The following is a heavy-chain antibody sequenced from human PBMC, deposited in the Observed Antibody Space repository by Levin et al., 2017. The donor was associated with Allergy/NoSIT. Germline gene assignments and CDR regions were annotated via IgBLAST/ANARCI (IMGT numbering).Heavy chain of an antibody. CDR2: IYYSGST. CDR3: ASSGFWFDP. J-gene: IGHJ5*02. V-gene: IGHV4-39*07. CDR1: GASVNRSSYY. D-gene: IGHD3-10*01. Sequence: SQTLSLTCTVSGASVNRSSYYWGWIRQPPGKGLEWIGNIYYSGSTYYNPSLQSRVTISMDTSKNQFSLKLNSVTAADMAVYYCASSGFWFDPWGQGTLVTVSS.